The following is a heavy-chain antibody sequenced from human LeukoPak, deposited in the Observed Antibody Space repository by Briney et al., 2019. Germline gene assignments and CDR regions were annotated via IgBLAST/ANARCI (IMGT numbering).Heavy chain of an antibody. Sequence: GESLKISCETSGYSFTTYWIGWVRQMPGTGLEWVGAIYPDDSDTRYSPSFQGQVTISADKSISTAYLQWSSLKASDTAMYYCARRSSGGKEFDYWGQGTLVTVSS. CDR2: IYPDDSDT. J-gene: IGHJ4*02. V-gene: IGHV5-51*01. CDR1: GYSFTTYW. CDR3: ARRSSGGKEFDY. D-gene: IGHD6-19*01.